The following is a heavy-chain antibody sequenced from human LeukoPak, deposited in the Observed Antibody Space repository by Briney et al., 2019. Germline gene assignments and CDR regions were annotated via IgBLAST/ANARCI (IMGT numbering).Heavy chain of an antibody. Sequence: ASVKVSCKASGYTFTSYDINWVRQATGQGLEWMGWMNPNSGNTGYAQKFQGRVTITRNTSISTAYMELSSLRSEDTAVYYCAREGDSSAFLDAFDIWGQGTMVTVSS. CDR2: MNPNSGNT. CDR1: GYTFTSYD. D-gene: IGHD3-22*01. J-gene: IGHJ3*02. V-gene: IGHV1-8*03. CDR3: AREGDSSAFLDAFDI.